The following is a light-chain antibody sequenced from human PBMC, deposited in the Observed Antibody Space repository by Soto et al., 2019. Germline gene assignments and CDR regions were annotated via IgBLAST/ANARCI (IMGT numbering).Light chain of an antibody. J-gene: IGKJ4*01. CDR2: GAS. CDR1: QSVSSGY. V-gene: IGKV3-20*01. CDR3: QQSGSSPLT. Sequence: EIVLTQSAGTLSLSRGGRVTVSWRSSQSVSSGYLAWYQRKRGKPPILLCYGASSRATSIPDRFSGSGSGTDFTLTISRLEPEDFAVYYCQQSGSSPLTFGGGTKVDIK.